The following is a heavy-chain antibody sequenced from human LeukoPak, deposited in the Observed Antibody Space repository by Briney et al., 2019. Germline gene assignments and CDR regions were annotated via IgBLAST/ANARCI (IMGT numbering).Heavy chain of an antibody. CDR3: AGSFSAGDY. CDR1: GFTFSSYW. D-gene: IGHD6-13*01. V-gene: IGHV3-7*01. CDR2: IKPDGTEK. Sequence: PGGSLRLSCAASGFTFSSYWMSWVRQAPGKGLEWVANIKPDGTEKYYVDSVKGRLTMSRDNAKNSLYLQMNGLRVEDTAVYYCAGSFSAGDYWGQGTLVTVSS. J-gene: IGHJ4*02.